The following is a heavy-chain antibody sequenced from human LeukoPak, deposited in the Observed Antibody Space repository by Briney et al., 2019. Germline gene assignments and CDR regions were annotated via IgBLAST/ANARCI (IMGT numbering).Heavy chain of an antibody. CDR3: ARHTAMPNNWFDP. J-gene: IGHJ5*02. CDR1: GGSISSSSYY. D-gene: IGHD2-2*01. Sequence: SETLSLTCTVSGGSISSSSYYWGWIRQPPGKGLEWIGSIYYSGSTYYNPSLKSRVTISVDMSKNQFSLKLSSVTAADTAMYYCARHTAMPNNWFDPWGQGTLVTVSS. CDR2: IYYSGST. V-gene: IGHV4-39*01.